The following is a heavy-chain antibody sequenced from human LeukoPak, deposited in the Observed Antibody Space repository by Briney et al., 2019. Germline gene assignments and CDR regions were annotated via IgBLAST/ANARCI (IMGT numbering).Heavy chain of an antibody. CDR3: ASLRGINR. V-gene: IGHV3-11*01. J-gene: IGHJ4*02. D-gene: IGHD3-10*01. CDR2: ISSSGTTI. Sequence: GGSLRLSCAASGFTFSDYYMSWIRQPPGKGLEWVSYISSSGTTIYYADSVRGRFTVSRDNAKNSLYLQMDSLSAEYTAVYYCASLRGINRWGQGTLVTVSS. CDR1: GFTFSDYY.